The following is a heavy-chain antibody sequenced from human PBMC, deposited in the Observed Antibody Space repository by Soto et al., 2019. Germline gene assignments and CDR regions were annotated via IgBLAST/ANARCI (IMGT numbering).Heavy chain of an antibody. Sequence: SETLSLTCTVSGGSISSYYWSWIRQPPGKGLEWIGYIYYSGSTNYNPSLKSRVTISVDTSKNQFSLKLSSVTAADTAVYYCASTPGDYDILNGYYNPTLFDYWGQGTLVTVSS. CDR3: ASTPGDYDILNGYYNPTLFDY. V-gene: IGHV4-59*01. CDR1: GGSISSYY. D-gene: IGHD3-9*01. CDR2: IYYSGST. J-gene: IGHJ4*02.